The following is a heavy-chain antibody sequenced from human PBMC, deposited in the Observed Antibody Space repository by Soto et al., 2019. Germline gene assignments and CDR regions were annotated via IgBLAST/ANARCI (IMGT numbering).Heavy chain of an antibody. D-gene: IGHD6-19*01. V-gene: IGHV1-18*04. CDR2: ISAYNGHI. Sequence: QVQLVQSGAEVQKPGASVKVSCKASGYTFTNYGISWVRQAPGQGLEWMGWISAYNGHINYAQNLQGRVTMTTDTSTTTAYMDLRGLTSDDTAVYYCASVDSSGRYYVDYWGQGTLVTVSS. J-gene: IGHJ4*02. CDR1: GYTFTNYG. CDR3: ASVDSSGRYYVDY.